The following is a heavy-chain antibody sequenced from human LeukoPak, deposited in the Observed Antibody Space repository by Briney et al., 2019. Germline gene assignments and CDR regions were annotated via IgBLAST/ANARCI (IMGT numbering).Heavy chain of an antibody. D-gene: IGHD2-2*02. Sequence: GGSLRLSCAASGFTFSSYGMHWVRQAPGKGLEWVAVIWYDGSNKYYADSVKGRFTISRDNSKNTLYLQMNSLRAEDTAVYYCARGGLRRYCSSTSCYSPFDYWGQGTLVTVSS. CDR3: ARGGLRRYCSSTSCYSPFDY. J-gene: IGHJ4*02. V-gene: IGHV3-33*01. CDR2: IWYDGSNK. CDR1: GFTFSSYG.